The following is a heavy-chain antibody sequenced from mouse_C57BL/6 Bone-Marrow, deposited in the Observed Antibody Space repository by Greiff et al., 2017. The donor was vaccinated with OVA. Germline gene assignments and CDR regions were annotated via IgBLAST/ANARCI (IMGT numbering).Heavy chain of an antibody. V-gene: IGHV7-3*01. CDR2: IRNKANGYTT. CDR1: GFTFTDYY. J-gene: IGHJ3*01. Sequence: EVKLVESGGGLVQPGGSLSLSCAASGFTFTDYYMSWVRQPPGKALEWLGFIRNKANGYTTEYSASVKGRFTISRDNSQSILYLQMNALRAEDSATYYGASLSNWDFSWFAYWGQGTLVTVSA. CDR3: ASLSNWDFSWFAY. D-gene: IGHD4-1*01.